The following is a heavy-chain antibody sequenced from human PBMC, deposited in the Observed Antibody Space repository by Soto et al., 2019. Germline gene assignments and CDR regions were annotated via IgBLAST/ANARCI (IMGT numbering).Heavy chain of an antibody. Sequence: SETLSLTCAVYGGSFSGYYWSWIRQPPGKGLEWIGEINHSGSTNYNPSLKSRVTISVDTSKNQFSLKLSSLPAADTAVYYCARRFRSGYSGYAYAFWGQGTLVTVSS. V-gene: IGHV4-34*01. CDR1: GGSFSGYY. D-gene: IGHD5-12*01. J-gene: IGHJ4*02. CDR2: INHSGST. CDR3: ARRFRSGYSGYAYAF.